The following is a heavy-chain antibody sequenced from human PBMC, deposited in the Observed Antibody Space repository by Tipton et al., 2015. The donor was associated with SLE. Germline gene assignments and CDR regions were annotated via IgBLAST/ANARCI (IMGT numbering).Heavy chain of an antibody. Sequence: TLSLTCAVYGGSFSGYHWTWIRQPPGKGLEWVGEINQSGSTTYNPSLKSRLIMSVDASKNQFSLKLSSVTAADAAIYYCAGAVGTAAGLGDYWGQGTLVTVSS. CDR2: INQSGST. CDR1: GGSFSGYH. V-gene: IGHV4-34*01. CDR3: AGAVGTAAGLGDY. D-gene: IGHD6-13*01. J-gene: IGHJ4*02.